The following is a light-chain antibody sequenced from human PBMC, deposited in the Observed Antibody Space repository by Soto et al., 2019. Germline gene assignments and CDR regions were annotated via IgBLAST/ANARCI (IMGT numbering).Light chain of an antibody. CDR1: QSVSSSF. J-gene: IGKJ1*01. CDR2: GAS. CDR3: QQYVTSPWA. Sequence: EIVLTQSPGTLSLSPGERATLSCRASQSVSSSFLAWYQQKPGQDPRLLIYGASNRATGIPDRFSGSGSGTDVTLTISRLEPEDFGVYSCQQYVTSPWAFGQGTKV. V-gene: IGKV3-20*01.